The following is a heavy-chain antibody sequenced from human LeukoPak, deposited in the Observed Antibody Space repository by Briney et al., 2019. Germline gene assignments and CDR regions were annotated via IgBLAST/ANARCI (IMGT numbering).Heavy chain of an antibody. CDR1: GYSFTSYW. V-gene: IGHV5-51*01. Sequence: GESLKISCKCSGYSFTSYWIAWVRQMPGKGLEWMGIIYPDDSDTRYSPSFQGQVTISADKSISTAYLQWSSLKASDTAMYYCARLPYCSGGSCPPVYFDSWGQGTLVTVSS. D-gene: IGHD2-15*01. CDR3: ARLPYCSGGSCPPVYFDS. J-gene: IGHJ4*02. CDR2: IYPDDSDT.